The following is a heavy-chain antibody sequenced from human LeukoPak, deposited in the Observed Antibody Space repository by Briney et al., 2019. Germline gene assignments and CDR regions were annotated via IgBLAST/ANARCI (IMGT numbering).Heavy chain of an antibody. CDR1: GGSFSGYY. V-gene: IGHV4-34*01. CDR3: ARDANYYDSSGYWSNLYYYVDV. D-gene: IGHD3-22*01. Sequence: SETLSLTCAVYGGSFSGYYWSWIRQPPGKGLEWIGEINHSGSTNYNPSLKSRVTISVDTSKNQFSLKLSSVTAADTAVYYCARDANYYDSSGYWSNLYYYVDVRGKGTTVTISS. CDR2: INHSGST. J-gene: IGHJ6*03.